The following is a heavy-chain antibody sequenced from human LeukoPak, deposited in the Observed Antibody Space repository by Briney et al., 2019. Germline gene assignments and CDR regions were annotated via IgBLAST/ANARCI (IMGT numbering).Heavy chain of an antibody. V-gene: IGHV4-39*07. J-gene: IGHJ5*02. Sequence: TSETLSLTCTVSGGSISSSSYYWGWIRQPPGKGLEWIGSIYYSGSTYYNPSLKSRFSMSVDTSKNRFSLKLSSVTAADTAVYYCANMGYSYAPGLFDPWGQGTLVTVSS. CDR2: IYYSGST. CDR1: GGSISSSSYY. D-gene: IGHD5-18*01. CDR3: ANMGYSYAPGLFDP.